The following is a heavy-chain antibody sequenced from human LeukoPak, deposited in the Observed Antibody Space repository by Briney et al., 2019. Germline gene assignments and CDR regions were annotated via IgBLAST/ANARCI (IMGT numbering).Heavy chain of an antibody. J-gene: IGHJ3*02. CDR1: GFTFSSYS. CDR2: IYSAGAT. Sequence: GGSLRLSCAASGFTFSSYSMNWVRQAPGKGLEWVSSIYSAGATHYAESVKGRFTISRDNSKNTLYLQMNSLRAEDMAVYYCARIEWERLGRAFDIWGQGTMVTVSS. CDR3: ARIEWERLGRAFDI. D-gene: IGHD1-26*01. V-gene: IGHV3-53*01.